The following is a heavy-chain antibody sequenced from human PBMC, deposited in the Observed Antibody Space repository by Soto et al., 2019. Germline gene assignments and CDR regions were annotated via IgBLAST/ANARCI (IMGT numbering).Heavy chain of an antibody. Sequence: SETLSLTGTVCGDSTNTDYYWSWIRQPAGKGLEWIGEITHSGSTNYNPSLKSRVTISVDTSKNQSSMKLSSVTAADAGLYYCARGPPTFSTKKKWFDPSGQGTLVAFSP. J-gene: IGHJ5*02. CDR1: GDSTNTDYY. CDR3: ARGPPTFSTKKKWFDP. V-gene: IGHV4-34*01. CDR2: ITHSGST.